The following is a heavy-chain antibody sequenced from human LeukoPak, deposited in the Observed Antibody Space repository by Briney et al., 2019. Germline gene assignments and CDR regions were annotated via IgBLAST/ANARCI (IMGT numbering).Heavy chain of an antibody. Sequence: GGSLRLSCAASGFTFSSYVMSWVRQAPGKGLEWVSGISGSGGSTYYADSVKGRFTISRDNSKNTLYLQMNSLRAEDTAVYYCAKDNSGYHPGYFDYWGQGTLVTVSS. CDR2: ISGSGGST. CDR3: AKDNSGYHPGYFDY. D-gene: IGHD5-12*01. V-gene: IGHV3-23*01. J-gene: IGHJ4*02. CDR1: GFTFSSYV.